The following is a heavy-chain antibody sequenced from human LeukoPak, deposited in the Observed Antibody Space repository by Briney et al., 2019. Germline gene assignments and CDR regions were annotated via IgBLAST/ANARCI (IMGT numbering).Heavy chain of an antibody. CDR3: AREGMGSIWEGDY. CDR1: GGSISSSSYY. J-gene: IGHJ4*02. CDR2: IYYSGST. V-gene: IGHV4-39*07. D-gene: IGHD6-13*01. Sequence: SETLSLTCTVSGGSISSSSYYWGWIRQPPGKGLEWIGSIYYSGSTYYNPSLKSRVTISVDTSKNQLSLKLSSVTAADTAVYYCAREGMGSIWEGDYWGQGTLVTVSS.